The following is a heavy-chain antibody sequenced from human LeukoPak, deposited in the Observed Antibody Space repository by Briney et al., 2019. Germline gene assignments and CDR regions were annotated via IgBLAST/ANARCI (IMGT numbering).Heavy chain of an antibody. CDR1: GDSITSYY. D-gene: IGHD3-10*01. V-gene: IGHV4-59*01. Sequence: PSETLTLPCTVSGDSITSYYWMWLRQPPGKGLEWIIYMYYSGTTNYTPSVRSRVTISAYTSKNQFSLKLSTGTAADTAVYYCAQKAPYTPGYSQDWGQGTLVTVSS. J-gene: IGHJ1*01. CDR3: AQKAPYTPGYSQD. CDR2: MYYSGTT.